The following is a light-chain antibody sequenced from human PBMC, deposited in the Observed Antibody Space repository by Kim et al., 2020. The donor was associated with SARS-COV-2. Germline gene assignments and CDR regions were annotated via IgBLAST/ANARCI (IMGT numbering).Light chain of an antibody. V-gene: IGKV3-11*01. CDR3: QQRGSWPPALT. CDR2: DAA. Sequence: PGESATPSSRASHNVDILLAWYPQTPGQAPRLLIYDAAVRAAGNPDRLSGSGSGTDFTLTIGSLAPEDFAIYYCQQRGSWPPALTFGGGTKVDIK. J-gene: IGKJ4*01. CDR1: HNVDIL.